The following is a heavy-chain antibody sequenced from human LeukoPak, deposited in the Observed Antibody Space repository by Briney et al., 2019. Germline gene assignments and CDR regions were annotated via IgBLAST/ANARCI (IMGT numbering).Heavy chain of an antibody. CDR3: ARFVGSDYTGSFDL. CDR2: IWYDGSNP. J-gene: IGHJ4*02. V-gene: IGHV3-33*01. CDR1: GFRFSSHG. D-gene: IGHD3-10*01. Sequence: PGTSLRLSCAGSGFRFSSHGMHWVHQAPGKGLEWLGYIWYDGSNPDYVDPVKGRFTISRDNSKNTVYLQMNSLRAEDTAVCHCARFVGSDYTGSFDLWGQGTPVTVSS.